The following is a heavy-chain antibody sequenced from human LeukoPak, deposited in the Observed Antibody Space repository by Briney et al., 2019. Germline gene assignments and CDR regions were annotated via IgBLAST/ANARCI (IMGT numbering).Heavy chain of an antibody. D-gene: IGHD6-13*01. CDR3: ARGRSSSSWYLVDVIDY. J-gene: IGHJ4*02. Sequence: GASVKVSCKASGYTFTSYDINWVRQATGQGLEWMGWMNPNSGNTGYAQKFQGRVTMTRNTSISTAYMELSSLRSEDTAVYYCARGRSSSSWYLVDVIDYWGQGTLVTVSS. V-gene: IGHV1-8*01. CDR2: MNPNSGNT. CDR1: GYTFTSYD.